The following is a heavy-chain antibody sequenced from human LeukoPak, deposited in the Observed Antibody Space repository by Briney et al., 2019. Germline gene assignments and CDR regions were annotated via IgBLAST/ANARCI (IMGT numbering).Heavy chain of an antibody. CDR3: ARGLRYPSRMDV. CDR2: INYSGST. J-gene: IGHJ6*04. V-gene: IGHV4-34*01. CDR1: GGSFSGYY. Sequence: PSETLSLTCAVYGGSFSGYYWSWIRQPPGKGLEWIGEINYSGSTNYNPSLKSRVTISVDTSKNQFSLKLSSVTAADTAVYYCARGLRYPSRMDVWGKGTTVTVSS. D-gene: IGHD3-9*01.